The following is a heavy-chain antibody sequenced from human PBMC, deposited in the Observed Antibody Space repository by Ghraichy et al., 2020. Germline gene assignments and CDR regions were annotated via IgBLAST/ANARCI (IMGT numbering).Heavy chain of an antibody. V-gene: IGHV3-30*18. J-gene: IGHJ6*02. Sequence: GGSLRLSCAASGFTFSSYGMHWVRQAPGKGLEWVAVISYDGSNKYYADSVKGRFTISRDNSKNTLYLQMNSLRAEDTAVYYCAKDLQRIQLWFGMDVWGQGTTVTVS. CDR3: AKDLQRIQLWFGMDV. CDR2: ISYDGSNK. CDR1: GFTFSSYG. D-gene: IGHD5-18*01.